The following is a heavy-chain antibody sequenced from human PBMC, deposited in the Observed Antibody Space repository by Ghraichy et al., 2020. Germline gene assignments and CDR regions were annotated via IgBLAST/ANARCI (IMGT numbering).Heavy chain of an antibody. CDR3: ARAVFVRSSGWYGRFDY. J-gene: IGHJ4*02. V-gene: IGHV4-34*01. Sequence: SETLSLTCAVYGGSFSGYYWSWIRQPPGKGLEWIGEINHSGSTNYNPSLKSRVTISVDTSKNQFSLKLSSVTAADTAVYYCARAVFVRSSGWYGRFDYWGQGTLVTVSS. D-gene: IGHD6-19*01. CDR1: GGSFSGYY. CDR2: INHSGST.